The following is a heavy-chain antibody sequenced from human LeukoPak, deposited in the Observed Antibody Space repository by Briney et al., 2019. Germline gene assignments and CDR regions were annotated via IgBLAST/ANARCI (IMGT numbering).Heavy chain of an antibody. J-gene: IGHJ3*01. CDR1: GLTFSYYS. V-gene: IGHV3-48*02. CDR2: SNTDGTI. Sequence: GGSLRLSCAASGLTFSYYSMNWVRQAPGKGLEWISYSNTDGTISYADSVKGRFTISRDNAENSLYLQMNSLRDEDTAVYFCVRDRDYAFDFWGQGTMVTVSS. CDR3: VRDRDYAFDF.